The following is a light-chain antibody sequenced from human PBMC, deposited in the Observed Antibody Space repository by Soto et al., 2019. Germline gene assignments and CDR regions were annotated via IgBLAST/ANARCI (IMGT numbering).Light chain of an antibody. CDR1: RSNIGAGYD. CDR2: GNS. CDR3: QSYDSSLSGSV. V-gene: IGLV1-40*01. Sequence: QSVLTQPPSVSGAPGQRVTISCTGSRSNIGAGYDVHWYQQLPGTAPKLLIYGNSNRPSGVPDRFSGSKSGTSASLAITGLQAEDEADYYCQSYDSSLSGSVFGGGTKVTV. J-gene: IGLJ3*02.